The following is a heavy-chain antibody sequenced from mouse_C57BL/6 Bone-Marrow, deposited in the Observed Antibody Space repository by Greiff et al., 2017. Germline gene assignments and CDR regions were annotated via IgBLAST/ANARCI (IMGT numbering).Heavy chain of an antibody. CDR2: ISNGGGST. CDR3: ARYCNYWDIEV. J-gene: IGHJ1*03. Sequence: EVKVVESGGGLVQPGGSLKLSCAASGFTFSDYYMSWVRQTPETRLEWVAYISNGGGSTYYPDTVKGRFTISRDNAKNTLYQQRRRLKSEDTAMYYCARYCNYWDIEVRGTGSTVTVTS. CDR1: GFTFSDYY. V-gene: IGHV5-12*01.